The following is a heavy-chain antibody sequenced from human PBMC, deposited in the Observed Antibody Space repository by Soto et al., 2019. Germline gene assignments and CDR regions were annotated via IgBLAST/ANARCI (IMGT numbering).Heavy chain of an antibody. V-gene: IGHV4-4*07. CDR3: ARGRPYYDFWSGYYTSPYGMDV. J-gene: IGHJ6*02. CDR2: IYTSGST. D-gene: IGHD3-3*01. CDR1: GGSISSYY. Sequence: SETLSLTCTVSGGSISSYYWNWIRQPAGKGLEWLGRIYTSGSTNYNPSLKSRVTMSVDTSKNQFSLKLSSVTAADTAVYYCARGRPYYDFWSGYYTSPYGMDVWGQGTTVTVSS.